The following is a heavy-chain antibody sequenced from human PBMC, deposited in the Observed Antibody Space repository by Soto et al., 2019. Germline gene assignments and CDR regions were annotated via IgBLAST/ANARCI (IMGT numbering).Heavy chain of an antibody. CDR3: ARSSSGGWFDP. D-gene: IGHD6-6*01. CDR1: GGSISSSNW. CDR2: IYHSGGT. Sequence: SETLSLTCAVSGGSISSSNWWSWVRQPPGKGLEWIGEIYHSGGTNYNPSLKSRVTISVDKSKNQFSLKLSSVAAADTAVYYCARSSSGGWFDPWGQGTLVTVS. J-gene: IGHJ5*02. V-gene: IGHV4-4*02.